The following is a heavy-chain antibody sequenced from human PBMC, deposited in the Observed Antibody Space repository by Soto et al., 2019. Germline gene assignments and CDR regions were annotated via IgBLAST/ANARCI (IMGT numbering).Heavy chain of an antibody. V-gene: IGHV4-34*01. J-gene: IGHJ4*02. Sequence: SETLSLTCAVYGGSFSGYYWSWIRQPPGKGLEWIGEINHSGSTNYNPSLKSRVTISVDTSKNQFSLKLSSVTAADTAVYYCASSRTQKDLVGYFDYWGQGTLVTVSS. CDR2: INHSGST. CDR3: ASSRTQKDLVGYFDY. D-gene: IGHD2-15*01. CDR1: GGSFSGYY.